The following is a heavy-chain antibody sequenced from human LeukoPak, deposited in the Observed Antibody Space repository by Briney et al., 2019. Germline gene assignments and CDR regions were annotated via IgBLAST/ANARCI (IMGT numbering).Heavy chain of an antibody. CDR2: MSGRGDST. CDR1: GFTFSSHA. CDR3: AKDQGSGHGAYTWGTFDY. V-gene: IGHV3-23*01. Sequence: GGSLRLRYAASGFTFSSHAMSWVRQAPGKGLEWVTGMSGRGDSTVYADSVKGRFTISRDNSRKTLYLQMNSLRAEDTAVYYCAKDQGSGHGAYTWGTFDYWGPETLVTVFS. D-gene: IGHD3-16*01. J-gene: IGHJ4*01.